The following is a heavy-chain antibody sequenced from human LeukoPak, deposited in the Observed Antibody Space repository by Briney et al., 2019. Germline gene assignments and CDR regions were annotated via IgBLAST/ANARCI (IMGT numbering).Heavy chain of an antibody. D-gene: IGHD3-22*01. V-gene: IGHV4-34*01. CDR1: GGSFSGYY. CDR3: ARSKDGSGFAAY. CDR2: INHSGNT. J-gene: IGHJ4*02. Sequence: TTSETLSLTCAVYGGSFSGYYWTWIRQPPGKGLEWIGEINHSGNTNYNPSLKSRVDISVDTSKDQFSLKLSSVIAADTAMYYCARSKDGSGFAAYWGQGTQVTVSS.